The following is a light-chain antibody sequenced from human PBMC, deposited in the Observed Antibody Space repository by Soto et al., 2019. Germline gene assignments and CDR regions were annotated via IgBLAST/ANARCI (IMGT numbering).Light chain of an antibody. CDR2: EVN. CDR3: CSYAGGRV. Sequence: QSVLTQPASVSGSPGQSITISCTGTISNVGNYNLVSWYQQHPGKAPKLIIYEVNKRPSGVSNRFSGSKSGDTASLTISGLQTEDEADYYCCSYAGGRVFGGGTKVTVL. CDR1: ISNVGNYNL. V-gene: IGLV2-23*02. J-gene: IGLJ3*02.